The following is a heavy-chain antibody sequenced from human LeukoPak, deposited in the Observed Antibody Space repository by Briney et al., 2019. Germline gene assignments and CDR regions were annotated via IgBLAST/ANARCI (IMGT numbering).Heavy chain of an antibody. D-gene: IGHD3-3*01. J-gene: IGHJ6*03. V-gene: IGHV4-59*01. Sequence: SETLSLTCTVSGDSITSYYWIWIRQPPGTGLEWFGYIYNSGSTRYNPSRKGRVTISEDKSKYQFSLKLSSLTAADTAVYYCARGGDYDFWSGYSNYYYMDVWGKGTTVTVSS. CDR3: ARGGDYDFWSGYSNYYYMDV. CDR1: GDSITSYY. CDR2: IYNSGST.